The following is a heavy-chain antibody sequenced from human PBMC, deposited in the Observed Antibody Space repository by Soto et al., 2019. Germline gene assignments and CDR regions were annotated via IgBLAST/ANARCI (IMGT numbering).Heavy chain of an antibody. CDR2: IYPGDSDT. CDR3: ARLDDGDYVLAYYFDY. V-gene: IGHV5-51*01. CDR1: GYSFTSYW. J-gene: IGHJ4*02. D-gene: IGHD4-17*01. Sequence: EVQLVQSGAEVKKPGESLKISCKGSGYSFTSYWIGWVRQMPGKGLEWMGIIYPGDSDTRYSPSFQGQVTISADKSISTAYQQGSSLKAADTAMDYCARLDDGDYVLAYYFDYWGQGTLVTVSS.